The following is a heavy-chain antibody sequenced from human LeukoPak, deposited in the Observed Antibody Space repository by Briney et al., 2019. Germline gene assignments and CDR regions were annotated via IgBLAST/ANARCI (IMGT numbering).Heavy chain of an antibody. CDR1: GGSISSYY. V-gene: IGHV4-59*01. Sequence: SETLSLTCTVSGGSISSYYWSWIRQPPGKGLEWIGYIYYSGSTNYNPSLKSRVTISVGTSKNQFSLKLSSVTAADTAVYYCARASPYYYDSSGYYGDAFDIWGQGTMVTVSS. J-gene: IGHJ3*02. D-gene: IGHD3-22*01. CDR2: IYYSGST. CDR3: ARASPYYYDSSGYYGDAFDI.